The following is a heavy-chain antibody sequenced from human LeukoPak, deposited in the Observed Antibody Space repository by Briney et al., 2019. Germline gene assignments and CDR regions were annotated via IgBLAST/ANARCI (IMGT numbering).Heavy chain of an antibody. D-gene: IGHD3-3*01. CDR1: GFTFSSYS. Sequence: GGSLRLSCAASGFTFSSYSMNWVRQAPGKGLEWVSYISSSSTIYYADSVKGRFTISRDNAKNSLYLQMNSLRAEDTAVYYCARAFHTTPYDFWSGYYAWGQGTLVTVSS. J-gene: IGHJ5*02. CDR3: ARAFHTTPYDFWSGYYA. CDR2: ISSSSTI. V-gene: IGHV3-48*01.